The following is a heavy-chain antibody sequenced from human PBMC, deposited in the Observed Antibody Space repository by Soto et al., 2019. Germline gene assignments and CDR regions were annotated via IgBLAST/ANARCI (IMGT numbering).Heavy chain of an antibody. J-gene: IGHJ4*02. CDR1: GVSISSGGYS. D-gene: IGHD3-10*01. CDR2: IYHSGST. V-gene: IGHV4-30-2*01. Sequence: PSETLSLTCAFSGVSISSGGYSWSWIRQPPGKGLEWIGYIYHSGSTYYNPSLKSRVTISVDTSKNQFSLKLSSVTAADTAVYYCARFPSGSPFDYWGQGTLVTVSS. CDR3: ARFPSGSPFDY.